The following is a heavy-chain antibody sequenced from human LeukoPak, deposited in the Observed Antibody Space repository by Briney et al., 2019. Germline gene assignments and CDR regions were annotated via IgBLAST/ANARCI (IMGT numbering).Heavy chain of an antibody. V-gene: IGHV3-11*04. J-gene: IGHJ4*02. CDR2: ISPSGSDI. CDR3: VRDGWSSSWSSGFDY. CDR1: GFTFRDYY. D-gene: IGHD6-13*01. Sequence: PGGSLRLSCAASGFTFRDYYMNWIRQPPGKGLEWISYISPSGSDIYYADSLKGRFTISRDNANNSLFLQMNSLRAEDTAVYYCVRDGWSSSWSSGFDYWGQGTLVTVSS.